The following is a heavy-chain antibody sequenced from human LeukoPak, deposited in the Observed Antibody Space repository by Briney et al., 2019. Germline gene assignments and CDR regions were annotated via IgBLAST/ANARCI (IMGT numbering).Heavy chain of an antibody. Sequence: GGSLRLSCAASGFTFSSYGMHWVRQAPGKGLEWVAVISYDGSNKYYADSVKGRFTISRDNSKNTLHLQMNSLRAEDTAVYYCAKGNALDCSGGSCYLYYYYMDVWGKGTTVTVSS. CDR2: ISYDGSNK. CDR1: GFTFSSYG. CDR3: AKGNALDCSGGSCYLYYYYMDV. V-gene: IGHV3-30*18. D-gene: IGHD2-15*01. J-gene: IGHJ6*03.